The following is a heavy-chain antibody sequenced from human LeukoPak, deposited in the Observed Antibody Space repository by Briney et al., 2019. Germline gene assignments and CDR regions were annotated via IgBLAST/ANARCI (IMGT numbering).Heavy chain of an antibody. J-gene: IGHJ4*02. Sequence: ASVKVSCKASGYTFTDYSIHWVRQAPGQGLEWMGWITLKNGDTSYTQKFQGRVTMTRDTSISTAHMELSRLTSDDTAVYYCAREIVHSGGDCWGQGTLVIVSS. V-gene: IGHV1-2*02. CDR2: ITLKNGDT. CDR1: GYTFTDYS. CDR3: AREIVHSGGDC. D-gene: IGHD1-26*01.